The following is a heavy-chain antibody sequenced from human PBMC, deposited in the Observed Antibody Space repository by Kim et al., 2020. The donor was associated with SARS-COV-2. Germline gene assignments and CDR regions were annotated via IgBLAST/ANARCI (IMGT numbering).Heavy chain of an antibody. V-gene: IGHV1-3*01. Sequence: ASVKVSCKASGYTFTSYAMHWVRQAPGQRLELMGWINAGNGNTKYSQKFQGRVTITRDTSASTAYMELSSLRSEDTAVYYCARGSLAVADTGDYWGQGTLVTVSS. CDR1: GYTFTSYA. J-gene: IGHJ4*02. CDR2: INAGNGNT. CDR3: ARGSLAVADTGDY. D-gene: IGHD6-19*01.